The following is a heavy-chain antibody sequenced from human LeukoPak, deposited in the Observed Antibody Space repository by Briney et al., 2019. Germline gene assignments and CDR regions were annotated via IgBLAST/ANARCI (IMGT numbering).Heavy chain of an antibody. D-gene: IGHD6-19*01. CDR3: ARGPVAGTRRWFDP. CDR2: IIPNSGGT. CDR1: GYTFTSYY. Sequence: ASVKVSCKASGYTFTSYYMHWVRQAPGQGLEWMGWIIPNSGGTNYAQKFQGRVTMTRDTSISTAYMELSRLRSDDTAVYYCARGPVAGTRRWFDPWGQGTLVTVSS. J-gene: IGHJ5*02. V-gene: IGHV1-2*02.